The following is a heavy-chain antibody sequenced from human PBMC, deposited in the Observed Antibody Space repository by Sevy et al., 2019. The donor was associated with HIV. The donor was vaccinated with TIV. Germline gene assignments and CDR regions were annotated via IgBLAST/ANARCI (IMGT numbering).Heavy chain of an antibody. CDR2: IGTSGSTT. CDR3: AKEDTHRRRDF. Sequence: GGSLRLSCAASAVPFSNYAMSWVRQAPGKGLEWVSTIGTSGSTTNYAGPVRGRFTVSRDNSRNTLYLQMNTLGVDDTAVYYCAKEDTHRRRDFWGQGTLVTVSS. CDR1: AVPFSNYA. J-gene: IGHJ4*02. V-gene: IGHV3-23*01.